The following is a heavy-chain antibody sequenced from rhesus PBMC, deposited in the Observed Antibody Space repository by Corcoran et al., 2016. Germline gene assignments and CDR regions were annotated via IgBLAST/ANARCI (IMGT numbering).Heavy chain of an antibody. Sequence: QVQLQVSGPGLVKPSETLSLPCAFSGAPLHTNWWTWIRQPPGKGLEWVGYIKGDGVPTYYNPSLRSRVTLSKDASTNQFSLELRSLTAADTAVYYCARNGDFDVWGPGVLVTVSS. CDR2: IKGDGVPT. J-gene: IGHJ5-1*01. D-gene: IGHD2-39*01. CDR3: ARNGDFDV. V-gene: IGHV4-80*01. CDR1: GAPLHTNW.